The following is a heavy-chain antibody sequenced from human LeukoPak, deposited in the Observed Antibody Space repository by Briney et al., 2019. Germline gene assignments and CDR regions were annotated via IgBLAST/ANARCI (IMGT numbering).Heavy chain of an antibody. J-gene: IGHJ4*02. V-gene: IGHV1-2*04. CDR1: GYTFTSYD. CDR3: ARGPGATTAFDY. Sequence: ASVKVSCKASGYTFTSYDFNWLRQATGQGLEWMGWINPNSGGTNYAQKFQGWVTMTRDTSISTAYMELSRLRSDDTAVYYCARGPGATTAFDYWGQGTLVTVSS. CDR2: INPNSGGT. D-gene: IGHD1-26*01.